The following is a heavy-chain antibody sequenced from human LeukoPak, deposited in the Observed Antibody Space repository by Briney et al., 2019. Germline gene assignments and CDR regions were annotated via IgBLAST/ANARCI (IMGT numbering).Heavy chain of an antibody. J-gene: IGHJ4*02. CDR2: INHSGST. Sequence: PETLSLTCAVYGGSFSGYYWSWIRQPPGKGLEWIGEINHSGSTNYNPSLKSRVTISVDTSKNQFSLKLSSVTAADTAVYYCARGRSSSWYLGYWGQGTLVTVSS. CDR1: GGSFSGYY. D-gene: IGHD6-13*01. CDR3: ARGRSSSWYLGY. V-gene: IGHV4-34*01.